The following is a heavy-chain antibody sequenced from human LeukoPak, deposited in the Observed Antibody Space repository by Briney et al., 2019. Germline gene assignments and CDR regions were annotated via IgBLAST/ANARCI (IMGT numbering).Heavy chain of an antibody. CDR1: GFTFSSYW. CDR2: IKSDGSVT. CDR3: AREKTFYNILTGYKRGGYYFDY. J-gene: IGHJ4*02. D-gene: IGHD3-9*01. Sequence: GGSLRLSCAASGFTFSSYWMHWVRQAPGKGLVWVSRIKSDGSVTSYADSVKGRFTISRDNAKNSLYLQMNSLRAEDTAVYYCAREKTFYNILTGYKRGGYYFDYWGQGILVTVSS. V-gene: IGHV3-74*01.